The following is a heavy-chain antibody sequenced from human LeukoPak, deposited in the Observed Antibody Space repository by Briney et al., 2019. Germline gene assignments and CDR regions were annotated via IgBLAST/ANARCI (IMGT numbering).Heavy chain of an antibody. V-gene: IGHV3-30-3*01. Sequence: PGRSLRLSCAASGFTFSSYAMHWVRQAPGKGLEWVAVISYDGSNKYYADSVKGRFTISRDNSKNTLYLQMNSLRAEDTAVYYCARTISSSWYIDWYFDLWGRGTLVTVSS. CDR2: ISYDGSNK. D-gene: IGHD6-13*01. J-gene: IGHJ2*01. CDR3: ARTISSSWYIDWYFDL. CDR1: GFTFSSYA.